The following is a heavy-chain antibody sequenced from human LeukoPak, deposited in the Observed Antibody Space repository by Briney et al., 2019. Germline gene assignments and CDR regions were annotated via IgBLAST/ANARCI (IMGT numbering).Heavy chain of an antibody. CDR1: GGSFSGYY. D-gene: IGHD3-3*01. J-gene: IGHJ4*02. V-gene: IGHV4-34*01. CDR3: ARAKGRITIFGVATDY. CDR2: INHIGST. Sequence: SETLSLTCAVYGGSFSGYYWSWIRQPPGKGLEWIGEINHIGSTNYNPSLKSRVTISVDTSKNQFSLKLSSVTAADTAVYYCARAKGRITIFGVATDYWGQGTLVTVSS.